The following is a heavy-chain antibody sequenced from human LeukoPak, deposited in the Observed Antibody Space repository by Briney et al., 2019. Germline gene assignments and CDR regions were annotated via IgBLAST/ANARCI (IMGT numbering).Heavy chain of an antibody. J-gene: IGHJ4*02. CDR2: IYSGGST. D-gene: IGHD3-22*01. CDR3: ARAFYDSSGYPPDY. V-gene: IGHV3-66*01. CDR1: GFTVSSNY. Sequence: GGSLRLSCAASGFTVSSNYMSWVRQAPGKGLEWVSVIYSGGSTYYADSVKGRFTISRDNSKNTLYLQMNSLRAEDTAVYYCARAFYDSSGYPPDYWGQGTLVTVSS.